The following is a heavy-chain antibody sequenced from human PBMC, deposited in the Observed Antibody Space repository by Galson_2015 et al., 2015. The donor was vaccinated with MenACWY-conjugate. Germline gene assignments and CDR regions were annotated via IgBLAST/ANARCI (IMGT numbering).Heavy chain of an antibody. CDR2: ISGSGGGT. CDR1: GFTFSTYA. CDR3: AKDHSSGTPWYFNL. V-gene: IGHV3-23*01. D-gene: IGHD3-10*01. J-gene: IGHJ2*01. Sequence: SLRLSCAASGFTFSTYAINWVRQAPGKGLEWVSAISGSGGGTYYADSVKGRFTISRDNSKNTLYLQMNSLRAEDTAVYYCAKDHSSGTPWYFNLWGRGTLVTVSS.